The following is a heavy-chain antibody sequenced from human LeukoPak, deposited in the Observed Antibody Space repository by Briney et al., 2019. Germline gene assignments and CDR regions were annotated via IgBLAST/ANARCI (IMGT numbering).Heavy chain of an antibody. Sequence: ASVKVSCKASGGTFSSYAISWVRQAPGQGLEWMGRIIPVLIMTNYAQKFQGRVTITADKSTSTVYMELSSLRSEDTAVYYCASAGEMATILPGYWGQGTLVTVSS. CDR2: IIPVLIMT. D-gene: IGHD5-24*01. CDR3: ASAGEMATILPGY. V-gene: IGHV1-69*04. CDR1: GGTFSSYA. J-gene: IGHJ4*02.